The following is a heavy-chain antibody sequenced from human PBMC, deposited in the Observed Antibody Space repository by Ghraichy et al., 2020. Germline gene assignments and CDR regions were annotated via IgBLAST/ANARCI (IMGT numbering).Heavy chain of an antibody. CDR1: GFTFSSYW. Sequence: LSLTCAASGFTFSSYWMHWVRQAPGKGLVWVSRINSDGSSTSYADSVKGRFTISRDNAKNTLYLQMNSLRAEDTAVYYCARDQGSYYFDYWGQGTLVTVSS. V-gene: IGHV3-74*01. J-gene: IGHJ4*02. CDR3: ARDQGSYYFDY. CDR2: INSDGSST.